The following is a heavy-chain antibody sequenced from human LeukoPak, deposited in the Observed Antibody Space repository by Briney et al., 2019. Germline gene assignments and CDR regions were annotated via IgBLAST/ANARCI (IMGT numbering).Heavy chain of an antibody. D-gene: IGHD2-8*01. CDR1: GGSISSYY. V-gene: IGHV4-59*06. J-gene: IGHJ5*02. CDR2: IYYSGST. Sequence: PSETLSLTCTVSGGSISSYYWSWIRQHPGKGLEWIGYIYYSGSTYYNPSLKSRVTISVDTSKNQFSLKLSSVTAADTAVYYCAREPYCTNGVCLRGWFDPWGQGTLVTVSS. CDR3: AREPYCTNGVCLRGWFDP.